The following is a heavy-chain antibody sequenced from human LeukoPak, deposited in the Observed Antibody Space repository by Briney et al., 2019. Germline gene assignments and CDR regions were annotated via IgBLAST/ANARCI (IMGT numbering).Heavy chain of an antibody. CDR1: GGSFSGYY. CDR2: INHSGST. CDR3: ARGFSAVTTGYYFDY. V-gene: IGHV4-34*01. J-gene: IGHJ4*02. Sequence: SETLSLTCAVYGGSFSGYYWSWVRQPPGKGLEWIGEINHSGSTNYNPSLKSRVAISVDTSKNQFSLKLTSVTAADTAVYYCARGFSAVTTGYYFDYWGQGPLVTVSS. D-gene: IGHD4-17*01.